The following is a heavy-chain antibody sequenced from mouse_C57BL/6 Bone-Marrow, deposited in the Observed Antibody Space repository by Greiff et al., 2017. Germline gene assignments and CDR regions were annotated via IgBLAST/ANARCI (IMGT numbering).Heavy chain of an antibody. Sequence: EVQGVESGGDLVKPGGSLKLSCAASGFTFSSYGMSWVRQTPDKRLEWVATISSGGSYTYYPDSVKGRFTISRDNAKNTLYLQMSSRKSEDTAMYYCARHGTGTNFDYWGQGTTLTVSS. D-gene: IGHD4-1*01. V-gene: IGHV5-6*01. J-gene: IGHJ2*01. CDR2: ISSGGSYT. CDR1: GFTFSSYG. CDR3: ARHGTGTNFDY.